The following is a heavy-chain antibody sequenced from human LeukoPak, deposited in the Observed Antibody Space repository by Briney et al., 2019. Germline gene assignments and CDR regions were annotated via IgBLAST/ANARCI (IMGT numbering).Heavy chain of an antibody. V-gene: IGHV4-34*01. CDR3: ARKYYNDSGSYFQ. CDR1: GFSFSGYY. D-gene: IGHD3-10*01. J-gene: IGHJ4*02. CDR2: IYHSGNT. Sequence: GSLRLSCATSGFSFSGYYMYWVRQSPGKGLEWIGEIYHSGNTEYNPSHESRVTISLDKSKNQFSLKLTSVTAADTAVYYCARKYYNDSGSYFQWGQGTLVTVSS.